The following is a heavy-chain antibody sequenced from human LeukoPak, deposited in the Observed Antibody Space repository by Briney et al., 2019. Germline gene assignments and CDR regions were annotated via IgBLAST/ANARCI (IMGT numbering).Heavy chain of an antibody. CDR1: GYTFTGYY. Sequence: ASVKVSCKASGYTFTGYYIHWVRQAPGQGLEWMGWINPDSGGTNYAQKFQGRVTMTRDTSISTAYMELSRLRSDDTAVYYCARVYSYGYSDYWGQGTLVTVSS. D-gene: IGHD5-18*01. J-gene: IGHJ4*02. V-gene: IGHV1-2*02. CDR3: ARVYSYGYSDY. CDR2: INPDSGGT.